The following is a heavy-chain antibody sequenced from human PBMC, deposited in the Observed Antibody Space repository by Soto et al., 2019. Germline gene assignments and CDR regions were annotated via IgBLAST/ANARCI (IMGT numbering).Heavy chain of an antibody. J-gene: IGHJ6*01. CDR1: GGSISSGYYY. CDR2: IYYSGNT. CDR3: ASPALYGMHV. Sequence: KTAETLSLTCSVSGGSISSGYYYWRWIRQPPGKGLEWIGNIYYSGNTYYNPSLKSRLIISIDTSKSQFSLKVGSVTAADTAVYYCASPALYGMHVWGQGIKVTVSS. V-gene: IGHV4-30-4*01.